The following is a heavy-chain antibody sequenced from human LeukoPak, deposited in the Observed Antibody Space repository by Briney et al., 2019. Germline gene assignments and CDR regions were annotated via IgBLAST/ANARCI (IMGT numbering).Heavy chain of an antibody. D-gene: IGHD2-15*01. V-gene: IGHV4-59*08. CDR1: GDSMSGYY. J-gene: IGHJ2*01. CDR2: IYYSGST. CDR3: ARQSRPSGRYWYFDR. Sequence: PSETLSLTCTVSGDSMSGYYWSWIRQPPGKGLEWIGYIYYSGSTNYNPSLESRVTISIDTSKNQFSLKLSSVTAADTAVYYCARQSRPSGRYWYFDRWGHGTLVTVSS.